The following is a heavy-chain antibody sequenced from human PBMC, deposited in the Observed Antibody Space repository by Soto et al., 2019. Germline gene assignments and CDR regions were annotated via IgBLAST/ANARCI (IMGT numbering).Heavy chain of an antibody. D-gene: IGHD3-10*01. J-gene: IGHJ4*02. Sequence: EVQLLESGGGLVQPGGSLRLSCAASGFTFSSYAKSWVRQAPGKGLEWVSTISGDGGSTYYADSVKGRFTISRDDSKNTVYLQMNSLRAEDTAVYYCAKDLWFGELSPEDYWGQGTLVTVSS. CDR2: ISGDGGST. CDR1: GFTFSSYA. CDR3: AKDLWFGELSPEDY. V-gene: IGHV3-23*01.